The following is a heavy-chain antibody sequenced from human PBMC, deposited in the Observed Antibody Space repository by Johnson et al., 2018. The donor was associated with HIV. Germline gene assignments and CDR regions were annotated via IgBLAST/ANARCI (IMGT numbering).Heavy chain of an antibody. CDR3: AKSSSATYYGDAFDM. CDR2: ISWNSGII. J-gene: IGHJ3*02. CDR1: GFTFDDYA. V-gene: IGHV3-9*01. Sequence: VQLVESGGVVVQPGRSLRLSCAASGFTFDDYAMHWVRQAPGKGLEWVSGISWNSGIIGYADSVKGRFTISRDNAKNSLYLQMNSLRPEDTAMYYCAKSSSATYYGDAFDMWGQGTIVTVSS. D-gene: IGHD3-10*01.